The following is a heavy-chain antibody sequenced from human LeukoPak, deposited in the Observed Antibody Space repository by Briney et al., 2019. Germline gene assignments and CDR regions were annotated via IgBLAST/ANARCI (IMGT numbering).Heavy chain of an antibody. CDR3: ARGLKLALSGFVSLHQRNWFVP. J-gene: IGHJ5*02. D-gene: IGHD1-7*01. CDR1: GGSFSGYY. Sequence: PSETLSLTCAVYGGSFSGYYWSWIRQPPGKGLEWIGEINHSGSTNYNPSLKSRVTISVDTSKNQFSLKLSSVTAADTAVYYCARGLKLALSGFVSLHQRNWFVPWGQGTLVTVSS. V-gene: IGHV4-34*01. CDR2: INHSGST.